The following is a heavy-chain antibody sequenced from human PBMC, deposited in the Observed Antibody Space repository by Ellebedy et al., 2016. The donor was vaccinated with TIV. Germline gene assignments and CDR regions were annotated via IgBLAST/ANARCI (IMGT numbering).Heavy chain of an antibody. V-gene: IGHV3-11*01. CDR2: IRSSCSTI. CDR3: ASLVVNIY. D-gene: IGHD2-15*01. Sequence: GESLKISCAASGLSFWDYYMPCIRQAPGKGVEWVSYIRSSCSTIYYADSVKGRFTISRDNAKNSLYLQMNSLSAEDTAVYYCASLVVNIYWGQGDLVSVSS. J-gene: IGHJ4*02. CDR1: GLSFWDYY.